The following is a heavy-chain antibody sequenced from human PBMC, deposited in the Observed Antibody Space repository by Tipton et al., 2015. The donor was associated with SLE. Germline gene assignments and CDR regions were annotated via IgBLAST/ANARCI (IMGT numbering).Heavy chain of an antibody. CDR2: INHSGST. CDR3: ARGSAIAARPNWFDP. J-gene: IGHJ5*02. CDR1: GGSFSGYY. Sequence: TLSLTCAVYGGSFSGYYWSWIRPPPGKGLEWIGEINHSGSTNYNPSLKSRVTISVDTSKNQFSLKLSSVTAADTAVYYCARGSAIAARPNWFDPWGQGTLVTVSS. V-gene: IGHV4-34*01. D-gene: IGHD6-6*01.